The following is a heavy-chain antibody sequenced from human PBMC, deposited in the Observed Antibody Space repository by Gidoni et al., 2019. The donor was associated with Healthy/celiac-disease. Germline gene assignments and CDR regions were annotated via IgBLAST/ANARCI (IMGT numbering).Heavy chain of an antibody. J-gene: IGHJ6*02. CDR3: ARDRNYIVVVPADYGMDV. D-gene: IGHD2-2*01. CDR2: ISYDGSNK. CDR1: GFTFSSYA. Sequence: QVQLVESGGGVVQPGRSLRLSCAASGFTFSSYAMHWVRQAPGKGLEWVAVISYDGSNKYYADSVKGRFTISRDNSKNTLYLQMNSLRAEDTAVYYCARDRNYIVVVPADYGMDVWGQGTTVTVSS. V-gene: IGHV3-30-3*01.